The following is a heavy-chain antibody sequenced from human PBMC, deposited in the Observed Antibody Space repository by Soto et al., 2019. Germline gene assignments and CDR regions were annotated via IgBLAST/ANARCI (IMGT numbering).Heavy chain of an antibody. D-gene: IGHD3-22*01. Sequence: GESLKSSCRTSGYKFTSSWVALVRQIPGKGLEWMGIIFPSDSDTRYSPSFQGQVTISADRSTSTVFLQWASLKASDTAVYFCARKDKSGYFNWLETWGKGTLVTVSS. V-gene: IGHV5-51*01. CDR1: GYKFTSSW. J-gene: IGHJ5*02. CDR3: ARKDKSGYFNWLET. CDR2: IFPSDSDT.